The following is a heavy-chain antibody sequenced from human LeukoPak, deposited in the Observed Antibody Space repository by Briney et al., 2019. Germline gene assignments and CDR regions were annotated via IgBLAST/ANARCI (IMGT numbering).Heavy chain of an antibody. CDR3: ARVGILRFPSNWFDP. D-gene: IGHD3-3*01. Sequence: SETLSLTCTVSGASLSSYYWSWIRQPPGNGLEWIGYIYYSGSTRYNPSLKSRVTISVDTSKNQFSLKLSSVTAADTAVYYCARVGILRFPSNWFDPWGQGTLVTVSS. J-gene: IGHJ5*02. V-gene: IGHV4-59*01. CDR1: GASLSSYY. CDR2: IYYSGST.